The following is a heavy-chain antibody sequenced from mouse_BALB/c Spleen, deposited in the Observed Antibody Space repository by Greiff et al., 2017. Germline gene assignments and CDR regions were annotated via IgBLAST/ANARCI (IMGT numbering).Heavy chain of an antibody. CDR1: GYSITSDYA. V-gene: IGHV3-2*02. D-gene: IGHD2-2*01. CDR3: ARSGGYEDYYARDY. Sequence: EVQLQQSGPGLVKPSQSLSLTCTVTGYSITSDYAWNWIRQFPGNKLEWMGYISYSGSTSYNPSLKSRISITRVTSKNQFFLQLNSVTTVDTATYYCARSGGYEDYYARDYWGQGTSDTVSS. J-gene: IGHJ4*01. CDR2: ISYSGST.